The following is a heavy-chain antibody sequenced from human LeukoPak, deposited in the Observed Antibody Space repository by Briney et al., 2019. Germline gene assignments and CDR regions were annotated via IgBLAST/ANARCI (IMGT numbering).Heavy chain of an antibody. CDR3: ANLPKPNYYYYMDV. CDR2: ISGSGGST. CDR1: GFTFSSYA. J-gene: IGHJ6*03. V-gene: IGHV3-23*01. Sequence: GGSLRLSCAASGFTFSSYAMSWVRQAPGKGLEWVSAISGSGGSTYYADSVKGRFTISRDNSKNTLYLQMNSLRAEDTAVYYCANLPKPNYYYYMDVWGKGTTVTVSS.